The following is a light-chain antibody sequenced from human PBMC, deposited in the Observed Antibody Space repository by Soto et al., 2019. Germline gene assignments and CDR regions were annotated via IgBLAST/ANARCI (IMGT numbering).Light chain of an antibody. V-gene: IGKV1-5*01. CDR3: QQYHGFW. J-gene: IGKJ1*01. Sequence: DIQMTQSPSTLSASVGDRVTITCRASQSISTYLAWYQQKPGKAPKLLIYDASSLESGVPSRFSGSGSGTEFALTISGLQPEDFATYYCQQYHGFWFGQGTKVDIK. CDR1: QSISTY. CDR2: DAS.